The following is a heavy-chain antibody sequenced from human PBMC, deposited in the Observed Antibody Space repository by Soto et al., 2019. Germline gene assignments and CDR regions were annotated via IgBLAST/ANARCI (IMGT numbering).Heavy chain of an antibody. Sequence: QVQLVESGGGXVQPGRSLRLSCAASGFTFSSYGMHWVRQAPGKGLEWVAVISYDGSNKYYADSVKGRFTISRDNSKNTLYLQMNSLRAEDTAVYYCAKDGGGAGGNSGLGYWGQGTLVTVSS. J-gene: IGHJ4*02. D-gene: IGHD2-21*02. CDR3: AKDGGGAGGNSGLGY. CDR1: GFTFSSYG. CDR2: ISYDGSNK. V-gene: IGHV3-30*18.